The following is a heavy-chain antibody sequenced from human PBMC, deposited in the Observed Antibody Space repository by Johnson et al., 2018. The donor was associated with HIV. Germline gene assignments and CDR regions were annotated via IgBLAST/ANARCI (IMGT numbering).Heavy chain of an antibody. V-gene: IGHV3-30*03. CDR3: ARARTVVIARPDAFDI. J-gene: IGHJ3*02. D-gene: IGHD2-21*01. Sequence: QVQLVESGGGVVQPGRSLRLSCAASGFTFSSYGMHCVRQAPGKGLAWVAVISYDGSNKYYADSVKGRFTISRDNAKNSLYLQMNSLRAEDTAVYYCARARTVVIARPDAFDIWGQGTMVTVSS. CDR2: ISYDGSNK. CDR1: GFTFSSYG.